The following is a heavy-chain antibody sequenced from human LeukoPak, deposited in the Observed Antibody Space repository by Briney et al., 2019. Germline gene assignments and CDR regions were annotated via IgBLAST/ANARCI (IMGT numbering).Heavy chain of an antibody. Sequence: SETLSLTCAVSGGSFSGYSWSWIRQPPGKGLEWIGEINHSGSTNYNPSLKSRVTISVDTSKNQFSLKLSSVTAADTAVYYCARHSNYYDSSGYLFWGQGTLVTVSS. CDR3: ARHSNYYDSSGYLF. D-gene: IGHD3-22*01. CDR2: INHSGST. V-gene: IGHV4-34*01. CDR1: GGSFSGYS. J-gene: IGHJ4*02.